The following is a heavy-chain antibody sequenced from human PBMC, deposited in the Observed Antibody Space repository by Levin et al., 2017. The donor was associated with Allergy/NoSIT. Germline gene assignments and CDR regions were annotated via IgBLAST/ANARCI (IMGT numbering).Heavy chain of an antibody. D-gene: IGHD5-24*01. Sequence: KVSCQGSGYRFTTYWFTWVRQVPGEGLEWMGRIDPSDSYTNYRPSFQGHVTMSVDKSINTAYLQWSSLKASDTALYYCATFGGGRDGYRWGYWGQGTLVTVSS. CDR1: GYRFTTYW. CDR3: ATFGGGRDGYRWGY. V-gene: IGHV5-10-1*01. J-gene: IGHJ4*02. CDR2: IDPSDSYT.